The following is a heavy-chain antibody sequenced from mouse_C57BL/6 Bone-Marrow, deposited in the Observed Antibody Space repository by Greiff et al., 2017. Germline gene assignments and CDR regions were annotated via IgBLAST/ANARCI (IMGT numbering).Heavy chain of an antibody. CDR3: ARHGGFAY. CDR1: GFTFSSYG. CDR2: ISSGGSYT. J-gene: IGHJ3*01. V-gene: IGHV5-6*01. Sequence: EVQLVESGGDLVKPGGSLKLSCAASGFTFSSYGMSWVRQTPDKRLEWVATISSGGSYTSYPDSVKGRFTISRDNAKNTLYLQMSSMKSEDTAMYYCARHGGFAYWGQGTLVTVSA.